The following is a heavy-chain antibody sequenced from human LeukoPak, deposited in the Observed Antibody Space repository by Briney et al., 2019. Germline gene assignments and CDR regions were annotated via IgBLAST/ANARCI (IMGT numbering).Heavy chain of an antibody. V-gene: IGHV3-74*01. CDR3: ARTIEMATISYFDY. CDR2: INSDGSST. CDR1: GFTFSSYW. D-gene: IGHD5-24*01. J-gene: IGHJ4*02. Sequence: GGSLRLSCAASGFTFSSYWMHWVRQAPGKGLVWVSRINSDGSSTRYADSVKGRFTISRDNAKNTLYLQMNSLRAGDTAVYYCARTIEMATISYFDYWGQGTLVTVSS.